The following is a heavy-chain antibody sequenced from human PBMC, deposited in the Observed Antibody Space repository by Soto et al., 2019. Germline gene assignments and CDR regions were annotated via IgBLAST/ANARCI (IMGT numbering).Heavy chain of an antibody. Sequence: SETLSLTCAVYGGSFSGYYWSWIRQPPGKGLEWIGEINHSGSTNYNPSLKSRVTISVDTSKNQFSLKLSSVTAADTAVYYCARGLVEEKETTVTTASRFDYWGQGTLVTVSS. J-gene: IGHJ4*02. CDR1: GGSFSGYY. D-gene: IGHD4-17*01. CDR3: ARGLVEEKETTVTTASRFDY. CDR2: INHSGST. V-gene: IGHV4-34*01.